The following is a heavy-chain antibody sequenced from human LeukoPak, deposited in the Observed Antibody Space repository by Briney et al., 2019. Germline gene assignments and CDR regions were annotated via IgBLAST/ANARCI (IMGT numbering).Heavy chain of an antibody. J-gene: IGHJ4*02. CDR3: AVDYYDSSGYSDY. CDR2: IYYSGST. V-gene: IGHV4-61*06. Sequence: GYIYYSGSTNYNPSLKSRVTISVDTSKNQFSLKLSSVTAADTAVYYCAVDYYDSSGYSDYWGQGTLVTVSS. D-gene: IGHD3-22*01.